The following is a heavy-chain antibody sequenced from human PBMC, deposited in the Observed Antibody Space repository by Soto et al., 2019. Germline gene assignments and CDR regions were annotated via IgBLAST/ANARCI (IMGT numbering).Heavy chain of an antibody. D-gene: IGHD5-12*01. Sequence: GASVKVSCKASGYTFTSYDINWMRQSTGQGLEWMGWMNPNSGNTGYAQKFQGRVTMTRNTSISTAYMELSSLRSEDTAVYYCARARYRGYGEDIWGQGTMVTVSS. CDR3: ARARYRGYGEDI. J-gene: IGHJ3*02. CDR2: MNPNSGNT. V-gene: IGHV1-8*01. CDR1: GYTFTSYD.